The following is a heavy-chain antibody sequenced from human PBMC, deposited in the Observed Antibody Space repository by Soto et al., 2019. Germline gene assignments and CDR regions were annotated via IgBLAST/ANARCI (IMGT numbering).Heavy chain of an antibody. J-gene: IGHJ4*02. D-gene: IGHD3-10*01. CDR2: ISSSSSTI. CDR3: ATQDSHGPGIDY. CDR1: GFTFSSYS. Sequence: EVQLVESGGGLVQPGGSLRLSCAASGFTFSSYSMNWVGQAPGKGLEWVSYISSSSSTIYYEVSVKGPFSISDDNAKNALYLEMTRLRDRVAAVYYGATQDSHGPGIDYWGQGTLVTVSS. V-gene: IGHV3-48*02.